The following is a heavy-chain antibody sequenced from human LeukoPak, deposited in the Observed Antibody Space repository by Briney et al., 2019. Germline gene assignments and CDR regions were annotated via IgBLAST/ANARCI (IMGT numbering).Heavy chain of an antibody. CDR1: GFTFSSYA. J-gene: IGHJ6*02. D-gene: IGHD2-15*01. CDR3: AKYCSGGGCYWYYYYGMDV. V-gene: IGHV3-23*01. CDR2: ISGSGGST. Sequence: GASLRLSCAASGFTFSSYAMSWVRQAPGKGLEWVSAISGSGGSTYYADSVKGRFTISRDNSKNTLYLQMNSLRAEDTAVYYCAKYCSGGGCYWYYYYGMDVWGQGTTVTVSS.